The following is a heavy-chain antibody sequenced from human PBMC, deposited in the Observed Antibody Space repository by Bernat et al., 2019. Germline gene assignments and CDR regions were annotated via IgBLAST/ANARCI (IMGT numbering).Heavy chain of an antibody. Sequence: QVQLQESGPGLVKPSQTLSLTCTVSGGSISSADYFWSWIRQPPGKGLEWIGYIYYSGSTYYNPSLKSRVTMSVDTSKNQISLKLTSVTAADTAVYYCARSLFMVQGFGYFDDWGQGTLVTVSS. J-gene: IGHJ4*02. CDR3: ARSLFMVQGFGYFDD. V-gene: IGHV4-30-4*01. CDR2: IYYSGST. CDR1: GGSISSADYF. D-gene: IGHD3-10*01.